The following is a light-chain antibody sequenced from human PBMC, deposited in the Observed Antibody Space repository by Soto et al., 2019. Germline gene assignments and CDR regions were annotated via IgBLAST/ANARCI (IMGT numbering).Light chain of an antibody. CDR1: SSDVGGYNF. CDR3: SSYAGRNNLV. J-gene: IGLJ3*02. Sequence: QSALTQPPSASGSPGQAVTISCTGTSSDVGGYNFVSWYQQHPGKAPKLMIYEVSQRPSGVSDRFSGAKSGNTASLTVSGLQAEDEADYYCSSYAGRNNLVFGGGTKLNVL. CDR2: EVS. V-gene: IGLV2-8*01.